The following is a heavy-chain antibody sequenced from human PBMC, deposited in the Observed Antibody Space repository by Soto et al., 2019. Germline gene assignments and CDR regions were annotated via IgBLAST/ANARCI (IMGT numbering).Heavy chain of an antibody. Sequence: SGPTLVKPTQTLTLTCTFSGFSLSTSGVGVGWIRQPPGKALEWLALIYWNDDKRYSPSLKSRLTITKDTSKNQVVLTMTNMDPVDTATYYCAHRLASGKQWLPQGFDYWGQGTLVTVSS. CDR2: IYWNDDK. D-gene: IGHD6-19*01. CDR3: AHRLASGKQWLPQGFDY. CDR1: GFSLSTSGVG. J-gene: IGHJ4*02. V-gene: IGHV2-5*01.